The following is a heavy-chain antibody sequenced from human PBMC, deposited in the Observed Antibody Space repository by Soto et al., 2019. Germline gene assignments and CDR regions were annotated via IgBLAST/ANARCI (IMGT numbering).Heavy chain of an antibody. V-gene: IGHV4-39*01. J-gene: IGHJ5*02. Sequence: SETLSLTCTVSGDSISSSTYYWGWIRQPPGKGLEWIGNLYYSRTTYHNPSLKSRATISVDTSKNQFSLKLSSVTAADTAVYYCARGRGITATGTSWFDPWGQGALVTVSS. CDR1: GDSISSSTYY. D-gene: IGHD6-13*01. CDR3: ARGRGITATGTSWFDP. CDR2: LYYSRTT.